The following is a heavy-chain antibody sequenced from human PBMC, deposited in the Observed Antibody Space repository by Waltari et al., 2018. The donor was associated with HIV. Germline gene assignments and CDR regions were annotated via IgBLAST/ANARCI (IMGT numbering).Heavy chain of an antibody. CDR2: IISSGGST. CDR3: VKETQRYFNFHY. Sequence: EVQLLESGGGLVQPGGSLRLSCAASGFTFYNYAMSWVRQAPGKGLEWVSTIISSGGSTFYADSVRGRVTISRDNSKNMLYLQMKSLRDEDTAVYYCVKETQRYFNFHYWGQGTLVTVSS. CDR1: GFTFYNYA. V-gene: IGHV3-23*01. J-gene: IGHJ4*02. D-gene: IGHD3-9*01.